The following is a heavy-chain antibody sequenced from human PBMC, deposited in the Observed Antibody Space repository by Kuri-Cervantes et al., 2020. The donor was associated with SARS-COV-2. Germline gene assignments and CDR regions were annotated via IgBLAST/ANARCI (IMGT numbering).Heavy chain of an antibody. V-gene: IGHV1-69*13. D-gene: IGHD6-19*01. CDR3: ARDVGDIAVAADYYYYGMDV. J-gene: IGHJ6*02. CDR1: GYTFTSYA. CDR2: IIPIFGTA. Sequence: SVKVSCKASGYTFTSYAMHWVRQAPGQRLEWMGGIIPIFGTANYAQKFQGRVTITADESTSTAYMELSSLRSEDTAVYYCARDVGDIAVAADYYYYGMDVWGQGTTVTVSS.